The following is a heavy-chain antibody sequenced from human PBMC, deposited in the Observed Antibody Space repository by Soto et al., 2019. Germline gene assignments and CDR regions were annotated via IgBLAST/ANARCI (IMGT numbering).Heavy chain of an antibody. CDR2: INHSGST. Sequence: SETLSLTCAVYGGSFSGYYWSWIRQPPGKGLEWIGEINHSGSTNYNPSLKSRVTISVDTSKNQFSLKLSSVTAADTAVYYCARANLFYNWGSPKTFDYWGQGTLVTVSS. CDR1: GGSFSGYY. V-gene: IGHV4-34*01. J-gene: IGHJ4*02. CDR3: ARANLFYNWGSPKTFDY. D-gene: IGHD1-1*01.